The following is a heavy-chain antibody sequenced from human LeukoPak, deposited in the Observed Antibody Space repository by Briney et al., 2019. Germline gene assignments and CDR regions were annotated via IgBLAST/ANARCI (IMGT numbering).Heavy chain of an antibody. CDR3: ARGGRDIVATINDY. J-gene: IGHJ4*02. CDR1: GGSFSGYY. Sequence: SGTLSLTCAVYGGSFSGYYWSWIRQPPGKGLEWIGEINHSGSTNYNPSLKSRVTISVDTSKNQFSLKLSSVTAADTAVYYCARGGRDIVATINDYWGQGTLVTVSS. D-gene: IGHD5-12*01. CDR2: INHSGST. V-gene: IGHV4-34*01.